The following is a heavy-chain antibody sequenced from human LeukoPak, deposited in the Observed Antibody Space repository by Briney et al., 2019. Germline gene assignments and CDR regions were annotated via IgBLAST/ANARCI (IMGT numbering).Heavy chain of an antibody. V-gene: IGHV3-30*18. CDR1: GFAFSSYG. CDR2: ISYDGSNK. CDR3: AKGSPRSSLFDY. J-gene: IGHJ4*02. D-gene: IGHD6-13*01. Sequence: GGSLRLSCAASGFAFSSYGMHWVRQAPGKGLEWVAVISYDGSNKYYADSVKGRFTISRDNSKNTLYLQMNSLRAEDTAVYYCAKGSPRSSLFDYWGQGTLSPSPQ.